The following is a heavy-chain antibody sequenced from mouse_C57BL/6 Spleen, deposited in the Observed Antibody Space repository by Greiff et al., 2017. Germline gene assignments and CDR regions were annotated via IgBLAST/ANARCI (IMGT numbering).Heavy chain of an antibody. CDR3: ARERITTLYFDY. J-gene: IGHJ2*01. CDR2: ISYDGSN. Sequence: ESGPGLVKPSPSLSLTCSVTGYSITSGYYWNWIRQFPGNKLEWMGYISYDGSNNYNPSLKNRIPITRYTSKNQFFLKLNSVTTEDTATYYCARERITTLYFDYWGQGTTLTVSS. CDR1: GYSITSGYY. V-gene: IGHV3-6*01. D-gene: IGHD1-1*01.